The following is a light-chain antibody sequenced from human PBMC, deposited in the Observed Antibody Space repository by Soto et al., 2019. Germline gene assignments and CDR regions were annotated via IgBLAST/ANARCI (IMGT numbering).Light chain of an antibody. CDR2: DAT. CDR3: QQRSDWPSGA. Sequence: EIVLTQSPATLSLSPGERATLSCRASQSVSTFLAWYQQKPGQAPRLLISDATHRATGIPARFCGSGSGTDFTLTISSLEPEDFAVYFCQQRSDWPSGAFGQGTRVEIK. V-gene: IGKV3-11*01. CDR1: QSVSTF. J-gene: IGKJ1*01.